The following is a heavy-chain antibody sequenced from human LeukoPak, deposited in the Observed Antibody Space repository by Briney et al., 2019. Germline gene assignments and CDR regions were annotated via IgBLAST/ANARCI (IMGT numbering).Heavy chain of an antibody. D-gene: IGHD5-24*01. CDR1: GFTFSSYA. CDR3: AKKRDAFDI. CDR2: ISYDGSNK. J-gene: IGHJ3*02. Sequence: PGGSLRLSCAASGFTFSSYAMHWARQAPGKGLEWVAVISYDGSNKYYADSVKGRFTISRDNSKNTLYLHMNSLRAEDTAMYYCAKKRDAFDIWGQGTVVAVSS. V-gene: IGHV3-30-3*02.